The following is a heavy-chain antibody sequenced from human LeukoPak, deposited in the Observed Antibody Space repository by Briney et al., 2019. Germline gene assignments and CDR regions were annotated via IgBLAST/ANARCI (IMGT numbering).Heavy chain of an antibody. V-gene: IGHV3-23*01. Sequence: AGGSLRLSCAASGFTFSSYAMSWVRQAPGKGLEWVSAISDSGGSTYDADSVKGRLTISRDNSKNTLYLQMNSLRAEDTAVYYCAKDTSIGRYCTNGVCSPFDYWGQGTLVTVSS. CDR3: AKDTSIGRYCTNGVCSPFDY. D-gene: IGHD2-8*01. CDR2: ISDSGGST. CDR1: GFTFSSYA. J-gene: IGHJ4*02.